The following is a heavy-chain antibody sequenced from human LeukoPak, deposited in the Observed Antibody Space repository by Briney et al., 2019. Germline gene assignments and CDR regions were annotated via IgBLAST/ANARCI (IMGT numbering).Heavy chain of an antibody. CDR1: GGSFSGYY. J-gene: IGHJ4*02. CDR3: AVQTTKSRSVGGY. Sequence: PSETLSLTCAVYGGSFSGYYWSWIRQPPGKGLEWIGSIYYSGSTYYNPSLKSRVTISVDTSKNQFSLKLSSVTAADTAVYYCAVQTTKSRSVGGYWGQGTLVTVSS. CDR2: IYYSGST. D-gene: IGHD1-1*01. V-gene: IGHV4-34*01.